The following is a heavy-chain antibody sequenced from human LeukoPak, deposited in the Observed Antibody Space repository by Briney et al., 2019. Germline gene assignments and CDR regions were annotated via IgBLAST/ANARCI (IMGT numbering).Heavy chain of an antibody. Sequence: GGSLRLSCAASGFTFSSYGMHWVRQAPGKGLEWVAVISYDGSNKYYADSVKGRFTISRDNSKNTLYLQMNSLRAEDTAVYYCAKGAPQIAAAAVYYYGMDVWGQGTTVTVSS. CDR1: GFTFSSYG. J-gene: IGHJ6*02. CDR3: AKGAPQIAAAAVYYYGMDV. D-gene: IGHD6-13*01. CDR2: ISYDGSNK. V-gene: IGHV3-30*18.